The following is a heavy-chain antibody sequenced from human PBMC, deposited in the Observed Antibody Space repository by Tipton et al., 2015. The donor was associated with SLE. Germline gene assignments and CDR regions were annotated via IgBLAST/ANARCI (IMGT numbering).Heavy chain of an antibody. Sequence: TLSLTCAVSGGSISSDAYSWTWIRQRPGEGLEWIGNIYRSGSTFYNPSLTSRLSISLDRSNNQFSLKLTSVTAADTAVYYCARSPAQTHFDSWGQGTMVTVSS. V-gene: IGHV4-30-2*01. CDR3: ARSPAQTHFDS. CDR1: GGSISSDAYS. J-gene: IGHJ5*01. CDR2: IYRSGST.